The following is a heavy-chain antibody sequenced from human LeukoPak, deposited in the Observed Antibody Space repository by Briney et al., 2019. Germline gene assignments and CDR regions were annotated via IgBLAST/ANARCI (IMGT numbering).Heavy chain of an antibody. CDR1: GGSIRNFS. Sequence: SETLSLTCAVSGGSIRNFSWIWIRQSPGTGLKYIGNLYHNGSTNYHPSLQSRVSISVDTSKNQFSLKVSSVTAADTAVYYCARALGKDNFLTPYDYWGQGTLVTVSS. J-gene: IGHJ4*02. D-gene: IGHD3-16*01. CDR3: ARALGKDNFLTPYDY. CDR2: LYHNGST. V-gene: IGHV4-59*01.